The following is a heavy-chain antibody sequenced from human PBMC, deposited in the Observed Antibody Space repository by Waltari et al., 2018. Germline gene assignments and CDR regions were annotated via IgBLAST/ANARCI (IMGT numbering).Heavy chain of an antibody. D-gene: IGHD6-13*01. J-gene: IGHJ4*02. Sequence: EVQLVESGGGLVQPGGSLRLSCAASGFTFSSYAMSWVRQAPGKGLEWVSAISGSGGSTYYADSGKGRLTISRDNPKNTLYRQMNSLRAEDTAVYDCAKVAPVYSSRSTYYLDYWGQGTLVTVSS. CDR1: GFTFSSYA. CDR3: AKVAPVYSSRSTYYLDY. V-gene: IGHV3-23*04. CDR2: ISGSGGST.